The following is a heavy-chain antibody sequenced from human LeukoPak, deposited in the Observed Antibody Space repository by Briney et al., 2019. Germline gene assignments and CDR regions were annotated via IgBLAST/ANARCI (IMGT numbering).Heavy chain of an antibody. CDR1: GFTFSSYG. CDR3: ARVGASSSWYPYYFDY. Sequence: GGSLRLSCAASGFTFSSYGMHWVRQAPGKGLEGVAVIWYDGSNKYYADSVKGRFTISRDNSKNTLYLQMNSLRAEDTAVYYCARVGASSSWYPYYFDYWGQGTLVTVSS. CDR2: IWYDGSNK. D-gene: IGHD6-13*01. J-gene: IGHJ4*02. V-gene: IGHV3-33*01.